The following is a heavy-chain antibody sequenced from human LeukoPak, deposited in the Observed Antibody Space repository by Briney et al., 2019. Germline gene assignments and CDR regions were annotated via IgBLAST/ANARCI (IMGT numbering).Heavy chain of an antibody. V-gene: IGHV4-34*01. Sequence: SETLSLTCAVYGGSFSGYYWSWIRQPPGKGLEWIGEINHSGSTNYNPFLKSRVTISVDTSKNQFSLKLSSVTAADTAVYYCARSRRHYITMIVVANNWFDPWGQGTLVTVSS. CDR3: ARSRRHYITMIVVANNWFDP. J-gene: IGHJ5*02. CDR1: GGSFSGYY. D-gene: IGHD3-22*01. CDR2: INHSGST.